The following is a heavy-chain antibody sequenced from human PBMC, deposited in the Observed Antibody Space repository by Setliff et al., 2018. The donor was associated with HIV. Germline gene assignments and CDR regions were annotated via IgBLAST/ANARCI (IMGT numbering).Heavy chain of an antibody. Sequence: ASVKVSCKASGYTFTSYAMHWVRQAPGQRLEWMGWLNAGNGNTKYSQKFQGRVTITRDTSASTAYMELSGLRSEDTAVYYCARTGGHAPYYYGMDVWGQGTTVTVSS. CDR2: LNAGNGNT. D-gene: IGHD3-10*01. CDR1: GYTFTSYA. CDR3: ARTGGHAPYYYGMDV. V-gene: IGHV1-3*01. J-gene: IGHJ6*02.